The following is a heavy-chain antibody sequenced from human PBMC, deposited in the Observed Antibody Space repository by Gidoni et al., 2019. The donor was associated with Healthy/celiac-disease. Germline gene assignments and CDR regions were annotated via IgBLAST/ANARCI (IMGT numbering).Heavy chain of an antibody. Sequence: QVQLVESGGGVVQPGRSLRLSCAASGFTFSSYAMHWVRQAPGKGLEWVAVISYDGSNKYYADSVKGRFTISRDNSKNTLYLQMNSLRAEDTAVYYCELRAGYYGMDVWGQGTTVTVSS. J-gene: IGHJ6*02. CDR3: ELRAGYYGMDV. CDR1: GFTFSSYA. V-gene: IGHV3-30-3*01. CDR2: ISYDGSNK.